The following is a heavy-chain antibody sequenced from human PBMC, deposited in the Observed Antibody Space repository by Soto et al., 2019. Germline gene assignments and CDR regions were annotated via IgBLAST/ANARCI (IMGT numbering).Heavy chain of an antibody. Sequence: ASVKVSCKASGGTFSSYAISWVRQAPGQGLEWMGGIIPIFGTANYAQKFQGRVTITADESTSTAYMELSSLRSEDTAVYYCARPITMVRGARPDYGMDVWGQGTTVTVSS. V-gene: IGHV1-69*13. CDR3: ARPITMVRGARPDYGMDV. CDR1: GGTFSSYA. J-gene: IGHJ6*02. CDR2: IIPIFGTA. D-gene: IGHD3-10*01.